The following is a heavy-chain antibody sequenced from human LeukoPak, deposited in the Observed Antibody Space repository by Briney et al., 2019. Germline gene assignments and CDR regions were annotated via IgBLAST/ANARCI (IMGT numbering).Heavy chain of an antibody. CDR2: IYYSGST. Sequence: MSSETLSLTCTVSGGSISSSSYYWGWIRQPPGKGLEWIGSIYYSGSTYYDRSLKSRVTISVDTSKNQFSLKLSSVTAADTAVYYCARRVGYCSSTSCYEYYFDYWGQGTLVTVSS. V-gene: IGHV4-39*01. J-gene: IGHJ4*02. D-gene: IGHD2-2*01. CDR1: GGSISSSSYY. CDR3: ARRVGYCSSTSCYEYYFDY.